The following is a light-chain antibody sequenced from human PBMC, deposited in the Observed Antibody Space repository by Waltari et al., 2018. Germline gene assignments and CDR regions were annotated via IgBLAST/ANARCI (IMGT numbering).Light chain of an antibody. CDR1: SSDVGRYNY. V-gene: IGLV2-8*01. Sequence: QSALTQPPSASGSPGQSVTTSATATSSDVGRYNYVSWYQQHPGQAPKLMIYAVNKRPSGVPDRFSGSKSGNAASLTVSGLQAEDDADYFCSSYAGKNNVVFGGGTKLTVL. CDR3: SSYAGKNNVV. CDR2: AVN. J-gene: IGLJ3*02.